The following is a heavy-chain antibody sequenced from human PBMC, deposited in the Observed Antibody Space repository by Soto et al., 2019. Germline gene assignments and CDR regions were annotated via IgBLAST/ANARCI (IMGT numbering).Heavy chain of an antibody. CDR3: TTRIAAAGTHY. CDR2: IRSKANSYAT. J-gene: IGHJ4*02. V-gene: IGHV3-73*01. Sequence: EVQLVESGGGLVQPGGSLKLSCAASGFTFSGSAMHWVRQASGKGLEWVGRIRSKANSYATAYAASVKGRFTIPRDDSKNTAYLQMNSLKTEDTAVYYCTTRIAAAGTHYWGQGTLVTVSS. D-gene: IGHD6-13*01. CDR1: GFTFSGSA.